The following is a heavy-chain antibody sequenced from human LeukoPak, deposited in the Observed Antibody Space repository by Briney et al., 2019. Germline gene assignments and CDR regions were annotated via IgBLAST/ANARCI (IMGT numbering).Heavy chain of an antibody. CDR2: IKQDGSEK. J-gene: IGHJ4*02. CDR1: GFTFSSYR. Sequence: GGSLRLSCAASGFTFSSYRMSWVRQAPGKGLEWVANIKQDGSEKYYVDSVKGRFTISRDNAKNSLYLQMNSLRAEDTAVYYCARAQLLWFGEFPYYFDYWGQGTLVTVSS. D-gene: IGHD3-10*01. V-gene: IGHV3-7*01. CDR3: ARAQLLWFGEFPYYFDY.